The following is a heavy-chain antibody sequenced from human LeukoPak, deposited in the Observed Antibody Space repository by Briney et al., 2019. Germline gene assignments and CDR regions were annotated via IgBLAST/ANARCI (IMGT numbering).Heavy chain of an antibody. J-gene: IGHJ4*02. CDR1: GGTFSSYA. V-gene: IGHV1-69*05. CDR2: IIPIFGTA. Sequence: VASVKVSCKASGGTFSSYAISWVRQPPGQGLEWMGGIIPIFGTANYAQKFQGRVMITTDESTSTAYMELSSLRSEDTAVYYCARDSSSWYGHFDYWGQGTLVTVSS. D-gene: IGHD6-13*01. CDR3: ARDSSSWYGHFDY.